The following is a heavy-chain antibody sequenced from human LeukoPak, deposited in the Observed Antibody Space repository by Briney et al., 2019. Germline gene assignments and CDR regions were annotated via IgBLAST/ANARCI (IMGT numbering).Heavy chain of an antibody. CDR2: ISSEGSSI. V-gene: IGHV3-74*01. CDR3: ANNLGVVKGY. Sequence: GGSLRLSCAASGFTFSSYWMHWVRQAPGKGLVWVSRISSEGSSISYADSVKGRFTISRDNAKNTLYLQMNSLRAEDTAVYYCANNLGVVKGYWGQGTLVTVSS. D-gene: IGHD3-3*01. J-gene: IGHJ4*02. CDR1: GFTFSSYW.